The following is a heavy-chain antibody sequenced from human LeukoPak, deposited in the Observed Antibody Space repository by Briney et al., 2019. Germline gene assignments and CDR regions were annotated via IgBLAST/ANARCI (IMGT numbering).Heavy chain of an antibody. CDR2: ISGSGGST. CDR3: AKSTSDYDFWSGYAGGVLDY. V-gene: IGHV3-23*01. CDR1: GFTFSSYA. J-gene: IGHJ4*02. D-gene: IGHD3-3*01. Sequence: GGSLRLSCAASGFTFSSYAMSWVRQAPGKGLEWVSAISGSGGSTYYADSVKGRFTISRDNSKNTLYLQMNSLRAEDTAVYYCAKSTSDYDFWSGYAGGVLDYWGQGTLVTVSS.